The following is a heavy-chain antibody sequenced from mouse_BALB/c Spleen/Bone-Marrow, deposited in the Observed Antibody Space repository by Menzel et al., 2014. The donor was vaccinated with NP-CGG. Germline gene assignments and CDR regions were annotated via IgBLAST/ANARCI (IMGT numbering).Heavy chain of an antibody. CDR1: GFNIEDSY. Sequence: VQLQHSGAEIVKPGASVKSSCTTSGFNIEDSYIYWMKQRPEQGLEWIGRIDPANGNTKYDPKFQGKATITVDTSSATAYLQLSSLTSEDTAVYYCAGNYGSSLDYWGQGTTLTVSS. V-gene: IGHV14-3*02. CDR2: IDPANGNT. D-gene: IGHD1-1*01. CDR3: AGNYGSSLDY. J-gene: IGHJ2*01.